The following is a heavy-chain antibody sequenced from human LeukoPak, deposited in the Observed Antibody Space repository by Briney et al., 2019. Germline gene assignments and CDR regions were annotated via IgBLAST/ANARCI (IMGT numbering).Heavy chain of an antibody. CDR1: GFTFSSYW. D-gene: IGHD2-2*01. Sequence: GGSLRLSCAASGFTFSSYWMNWARQAPGKGLEWVSSISSSSSYIYYADSVKGRFTISRDNAKNSLYLQMNSLRAEDTAVYYCARADCSSTSCYWGFGYYYYGMDVWGQGTTVTVSS. J-gene: IGHJ6*02. V-gene: IGHV3-21*01. CDR2: ISSSSSYI. CDR3: ARADCSSTSCYWGFGYYYYGMDV.